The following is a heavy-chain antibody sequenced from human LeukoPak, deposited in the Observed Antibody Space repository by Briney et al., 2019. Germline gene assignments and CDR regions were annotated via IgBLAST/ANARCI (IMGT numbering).Heavy chain of an antibody. V-gene: IGHV3-21*01. J-gene: IGHJ4*02. CDR2: ISSGNTYI. D-gene: IGHD2-2*02. CDR3: ARGYCSGTSCYMFDS. Sequence: GGSLRLSCVGSGFNFIDNSMHWVRQAPGKGLEWVSSISSGNTYIPYRDSVEGRFTISRDNAKNSLFLQMNNLRADDTAVYFCARGYCSGTSCYMFDSWGQGTRVTVSS. CDR1: GFNFIDNS.